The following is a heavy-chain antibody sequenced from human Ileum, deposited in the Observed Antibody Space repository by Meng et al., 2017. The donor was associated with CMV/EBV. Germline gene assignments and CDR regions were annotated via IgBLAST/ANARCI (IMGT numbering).Heavy chain of an antibody. Sequence: QVQLRQWGAGLWKPSQTLSLSCAVFGGSFTGYYWSWFRQSPGKGLEWIVEITHSGRTSYNLSLKSRVTISVDMSKYQFSLKLTSVTAADTAIYYCARGLASGWPDYWGQGTLVTVSS. CDR3: ARGLASGWPDY. J-gene: IGHJ4*02. CDR1: GGSFTGYY. CDR2: ITHSGRT. D-gene: IGHD3-10*01. V-gene: IGHV4-34*01.